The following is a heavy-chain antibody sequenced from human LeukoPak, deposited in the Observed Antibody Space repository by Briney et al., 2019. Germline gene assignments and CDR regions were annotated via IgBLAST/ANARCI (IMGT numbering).Heavy chain of an antibody. CDR3: ATGDWRVAALDY. CDR2: FDPEDGET. V-gene: IGHV1-24*01. CDR1: GYTLTELS. J-gene: IGHJ4*02. D-gene: IGHD3/OR15-3a*01. Sequence: ASVKVSCKVSGYTLTELSMHWVRQAPGKGLEWMGGFDPEDGETIYAQKFQGRVTMTEDTSTDTAYMELSSLRSEDTAVYYCATGDWRVAALDYWGQGTLVTVSS.